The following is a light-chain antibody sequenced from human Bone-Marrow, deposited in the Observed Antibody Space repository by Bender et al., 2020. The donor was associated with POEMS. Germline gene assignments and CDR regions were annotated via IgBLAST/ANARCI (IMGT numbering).Light chain of an antibody. V-gene: IGLV3-25*03. J-gene: IGLJ2*01. Sequence: SYELTQAPSVSVSPGQTARITCSGDALPKQYACWYQQKPGQAPILLIYEDNKRPSGIPERFSGSNSGTIVTLTISGVQAEDEADYYCQSADRSGTYVVFGGGTKVTVL. CDR2: EDN. CDR1: ALPKQY. CDR3: QSADRSGTYVV.